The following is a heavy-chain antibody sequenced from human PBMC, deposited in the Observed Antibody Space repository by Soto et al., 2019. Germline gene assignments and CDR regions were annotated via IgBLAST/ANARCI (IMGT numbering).Heavy chain of an antibody. CDR3: ARGFYTAMATGDY. CDR1: GYIFIGYH. CDR2: INPNNGGT. D-gene: IGHD5-18*01. Sequence: ASVKVSCKASGYIFIGYHIHWVRQAPGQGLEWMGWINPNNGGTNYAQKFQGRVTMTRDTSISTAYMELSSLRSDDTAVYYCARGFYTAMATGDYWGQGTLVTVSS. J-gene: IGHJ4*02. V-gene: IGHV1-2*02.